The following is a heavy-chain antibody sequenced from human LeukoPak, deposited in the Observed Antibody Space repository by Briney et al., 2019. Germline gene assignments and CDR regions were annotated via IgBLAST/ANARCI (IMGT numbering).Heavy chain of an antibody. D-gene: IGHD6-13*01. J-gene: IGHJ4*02. CDR1: GVSISSGSYY. CDR2: IYTSGST. V-gene: IGHV4-61*02. CDR3: AREPGYSSSWSDY. Sequence: PSETLSLTCTVSGVSISSGSYYWSWIRQPAGKGLEWIGRIYTSGSTNYNPSLKSRVTISVDTSKNQFSLKLSSVTAADTAVYYCAREPGYSSSWSDYWGQGTLVTVSS.